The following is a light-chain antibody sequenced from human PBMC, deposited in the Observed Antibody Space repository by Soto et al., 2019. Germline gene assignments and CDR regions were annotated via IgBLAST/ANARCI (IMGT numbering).Light chain of an antibody. Sequence: QSTLTQPPSVSGAPGQRVTISCTGSSSNIGAGYDVHWYQQLPGTAPKLLIYRNTNRPSGVPDRFSGSKSGTSASLAITGLQAEDDADYYCQSCDSSLSGSGVFGTGTKLTVL. CDR2: RNT. CDR1: SSNIGAGYD. V-gene: IGLV1-40*01. CDR3: QSCDSSLSGSGV. J-gene: IGLJ1*01.